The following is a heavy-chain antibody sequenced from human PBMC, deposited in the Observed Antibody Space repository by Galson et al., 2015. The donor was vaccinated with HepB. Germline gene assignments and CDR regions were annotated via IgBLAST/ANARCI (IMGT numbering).Heavy chain of an antibody. CDR3: ARVQSMVRGVIISYYGMDV. CDR2: INWNGGST. D-gene: IGHD3-10*01. Sequence: SLRLFCAASGFTFDDHGMSWVRQAPGKGLEWVSGINWNGGSTGYADSVKGRFTISRDNAKNSLYLQMNSLRAEDTALYYCARVQSMVRGVIISYYGMDVWGQGTTVTVSS. CDR1: GFTFDDHG. V-gene: IGHV3-20*04. J-gene: IGHJ6*02.